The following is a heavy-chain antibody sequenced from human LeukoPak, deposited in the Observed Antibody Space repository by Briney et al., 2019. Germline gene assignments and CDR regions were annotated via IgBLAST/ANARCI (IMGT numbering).Heavy chain of an antibody. CDR3: ARGPTVTTMADY. V-gene: IGHV3-30*04. Sequence: GGSLRLSCAASGFTFSSYAMHWVRQAPGKGLEWVAVISYDGSSKYYADSVKGRFTISRDNSKNTLYLQMNSLRAEDTAVYYCARGPTVTTMADYWGQGTLVTVSS. D-gene: IGHD4-17*01. CDR2: ISYDGSSK. CDR1: GFTFSSYA. J-gene: IGHJ4*02.